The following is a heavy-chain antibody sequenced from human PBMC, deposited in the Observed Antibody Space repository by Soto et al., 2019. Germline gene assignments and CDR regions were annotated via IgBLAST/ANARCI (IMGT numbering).Heavy chain of an antibody. CDR1: GGSFSGYY. J-gene: IGHJ6*02. CDR2: INHSGST. V-gene: IGHV4-34*01. CDR3: ARVPAYYGMDV. Sequence: ASETLSLTCAVYGGSFSGYYWSWIRQPPGKGLEWIGEINHSGSTNYNPSLKSRVTISVDTSKNQFSLKLSSVTAADTAVYYCARVPAYYGMDVWGQGTTVTVSS.